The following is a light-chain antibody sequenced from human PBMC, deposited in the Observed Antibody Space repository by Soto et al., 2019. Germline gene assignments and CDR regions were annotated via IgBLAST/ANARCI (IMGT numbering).Light chain of an antibody. CDR1: QDISYF. Sequence: DIQMTQSPSSLSASVGDRVTITCQASQDISYFLNWYQQKPGKARKLLIYDASNLEKGVPSRFSGSGSRTDVNFAISSRQPVEIATYYCQQYDSFPITFGQGTRLEIK. V-gene: IGKV1-33*01. J-gene: IGKJ5*01. CDR2: DAS. CDR3: QQYDSFPIT.